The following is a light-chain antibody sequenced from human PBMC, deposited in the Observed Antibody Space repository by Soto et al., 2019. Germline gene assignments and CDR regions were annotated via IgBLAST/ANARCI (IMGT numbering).Light chain of an antibody. V-gene: IGKV3-15*01. CDR3: QQYNNWPPRT. Sequence: EIVMTQSPASLSVSPGETATLSCRANQSIRNSLAWYQQKPGQAPSLVIYGASTRATGIPARFSGSGSGTEFTLTISSLQSEDSALYYCQQYNNWPPRTFGQGTKLEIK. J-gene: IGKJ2*01. CDR2: GAS. CDR1: QSIRNS.